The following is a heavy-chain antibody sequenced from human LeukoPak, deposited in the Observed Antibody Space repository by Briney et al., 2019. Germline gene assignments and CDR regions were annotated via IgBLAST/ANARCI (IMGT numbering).Heavy chain of an antibody. Sequence: PSETLSLTCAVYGGSFSGYYWSWIRQPPGKGLEWIGEINHSGSTNYNPSLKSRVTISVDTSKNQFSLKLSSVTAADTAVYYCARGPLRGYDYWGQGTLVTVSS. CDR3: ARGPLRGYDY. CDR1: GGSFSGYY. J-gene: IGHJ4*02. CDR2: INHSGST. V-gene: IGHV4-34*01. D-gene: IGHD5-12*01.